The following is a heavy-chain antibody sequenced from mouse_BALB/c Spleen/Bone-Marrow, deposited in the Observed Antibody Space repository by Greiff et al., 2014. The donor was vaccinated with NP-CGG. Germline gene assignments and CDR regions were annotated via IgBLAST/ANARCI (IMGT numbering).Heavy chain of an antibody. Sequence: VQRVESGPELVKPGASVKISCRASGYAFSSSWMNWVKQRPGQGLEWIGRIYPGDGDTNYNGKFKGKATLTADKSSSTAYMQLSSLTSVDSAVYFCARTYGSSYFVYWGQGTLVTVSA. CDR2: IYPGDGDT. D-gene: IGHD1-1*01. J-gene: IGHJ3*01. V-gene: IGHV1-82*01. CDR1: GYAFSSSW. CDR3: ARTYGSSYFVY.